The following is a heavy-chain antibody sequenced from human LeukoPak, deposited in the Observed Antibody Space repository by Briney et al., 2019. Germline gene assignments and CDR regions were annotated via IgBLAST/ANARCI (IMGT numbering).Heavy chain of an antibody. CDR3: ARDPSSSSWYRYYYYYYMDV. D-gene: IGHD6-13*01. Sequence: GGSLRLSCAASGFTLSSYSMNWVRQAPGKGLEWVSSISSSSSYIYYADSVKGRFTISRDNAKNSLYLQMNSLRAEDTAVYYCARDPSSSSWYRYYYYYYMDVWGKGTTVTVSS. V-gene: IGHV3-21*01. CDR1: GFTLSSYS. CDR2: ISSSSSYI. J-gene: IGHJ6*03.